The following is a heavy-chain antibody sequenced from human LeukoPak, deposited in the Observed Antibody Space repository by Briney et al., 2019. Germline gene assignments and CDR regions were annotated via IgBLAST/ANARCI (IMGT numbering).Heavy chain of an antibody. D-gene: IGHD3-22*01. V-gene: IGHV4-39*07. J-gene: IGHJ4*02. CDR2: IYYSGSA. CDR1: GASIISDTYY. CDR3: ARNFYASSGYYLDDFYFDF. Sequence: SETLSLTCTVSGASIISDTYYWGWIRQPPGKGLEWIGSIYYSGSAYYSPSLKSRVTMSVDTSTNQFSLKLISVTAADTALYYCARNFYASSGYYLDDFYFDFWGQGTLVTVSS.